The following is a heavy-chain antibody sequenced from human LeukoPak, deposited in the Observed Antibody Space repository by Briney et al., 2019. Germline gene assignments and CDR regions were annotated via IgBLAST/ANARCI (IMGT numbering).Heavy chain of an antibody. Sequence: ASVKVSCKASGYXFTAYYMHWVRQAPGQGLEWMGLINPNSGGTNYAQQFQGRGTMTRDTSISAAYMELSRLTSDDTAVYYCARDKGSIAAPFDYWGQGTLVTVSS. V-gene: IGHV1-2*02. D-gene: IGHD6-6*01. CDR1: GYXFTAYY. CDR3: ARDKGSIAAPFDY. CDR2: INPNSGGT. J-gene: IGHJ4*02.